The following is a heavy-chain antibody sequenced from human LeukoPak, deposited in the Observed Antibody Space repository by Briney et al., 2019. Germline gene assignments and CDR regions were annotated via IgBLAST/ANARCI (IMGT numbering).Heavy chain of an antibody. CDR3: ARDEGVPAAMMRSGSGGMDV. V-gene: IGHV3-21*01. CDR2: ISSSSSYI. D-gene: IGHD2-2*01. CDR1: GFTFSSYS. Sequence: GGSLRLSCAASGFTFSSYSMNSVRQAPGKGLEWVSSISSSSSYIYYADSVKGRFTISRDNAKNSLYLQMNSLRAEDTAVYYCARDEGVPAAMMRSGSGGMDVWGQGTTVTVSS. J-gene: IGHJ6*02.